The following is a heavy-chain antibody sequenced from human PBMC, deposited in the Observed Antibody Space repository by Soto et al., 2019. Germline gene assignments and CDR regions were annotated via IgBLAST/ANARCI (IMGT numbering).Heavy chain of an antibody. CDR2: INHSGST. D-gene: IGHD3-3*01. J-gene: IGHJ6*02. CDR3: ARSFATYYDFWSGRYYYYYGMDV. Sequence: PSETLSLTCAVYGGSFSGYYWSWIRQPPGKGLEWIGEINHSGSTNYNPSLKSRATISVDTSKNQFSLKLSSVTAADTAVYYCARSFATYYDFWSGRYYYYYGMDVWGQGTTVTVSS. CDR1: GGSFSGYY. V-gene: IGHV4-34*01.